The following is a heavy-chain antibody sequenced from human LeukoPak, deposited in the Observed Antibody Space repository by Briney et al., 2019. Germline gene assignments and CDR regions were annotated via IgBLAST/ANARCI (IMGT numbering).Heavy chain of an antibody. D-gene: IGHD3-22*01. V-gene: IGHV4-59*01. CDR1: GGSISSYY. CDR2: IYYSGST. Sequence: PSETLSLTCTVSGGSISSYYWSWIRQPPGKGLEWIGYIYYSGSTNYNPSLKSRVTISVDTSKNQFSLKLSSVTAADTAVYYCARGPVADYYDSSGPDAFDIWGQGTMVTVSS. J-gene: IGHJ3*02. CDR3: ARGPVADYYDSSGPDAFDI.